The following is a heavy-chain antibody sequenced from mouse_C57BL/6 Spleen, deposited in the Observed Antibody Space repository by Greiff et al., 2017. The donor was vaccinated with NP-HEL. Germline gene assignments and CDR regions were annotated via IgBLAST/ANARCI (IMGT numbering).Heavy chain of an antibody. CDR2: LDPSDSYT. V-gene: IGHV1-50*01. Sequence: QVQLKQPGAELVKPGASVKLSCKASGYTFTSYWMQWVKQRPGQGLEWIGELDPSDSYTNYNQKFKGKATLTVDTSSSTAYMQLSSLTSEDSAVYYCARPLYGSSHPYWYFDVWGTGTTVTVSS. CDR1: GYTFTSYW. CDR3: ARPLYGSSHPYWYFDV. D-gene: IGHD1-1*01. J-gene: IGHJ1*03.